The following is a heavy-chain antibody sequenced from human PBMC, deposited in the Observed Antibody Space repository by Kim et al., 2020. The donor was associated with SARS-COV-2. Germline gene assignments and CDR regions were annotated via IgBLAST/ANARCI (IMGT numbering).Heavy chain of an antibody. J-gene: IGHJ4*02. CDR2: INHSGST. V-gene: IGHV4-34*01. D-gene: IGHD2-2*01. Sequence: SETLSLTCAVYGGSFSGYYWSWIRQPPGKGLEWIGEINHSGSTNYNPSLKSRVTISVDTSKNQFSLKLSSVTAADTAVYYCARVGDRELGYCSSTSCYAGDYWGQGTLVTVSS. CDR1: GGSFSGYY. CDR3: ARVGDRELGYCSSTSCYAGDY.